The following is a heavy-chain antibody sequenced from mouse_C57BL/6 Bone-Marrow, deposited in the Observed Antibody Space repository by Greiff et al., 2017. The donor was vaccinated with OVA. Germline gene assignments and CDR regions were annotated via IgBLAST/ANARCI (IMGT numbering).Heavy chain of an antibody. D-gene: IGHD2-4*01. CDR1: GYTFTSYW. CDR3: AREGLRSYYAMDY. CDR2: IHPNSGST. V-gene: IGHV1-64*01. Sequence: QVQLKQPGAELVKPGASVKLSCKASGYTFTSYWMHWVKQRPGQGLEWIGMIHPNSGSTNYNEKFKSKATMTVDKSSSPAYIELSSLTSEDSAVYYCAREGLRSYYAMDYWGQGTSVTVSS. J-gene: IGHJ4*01.